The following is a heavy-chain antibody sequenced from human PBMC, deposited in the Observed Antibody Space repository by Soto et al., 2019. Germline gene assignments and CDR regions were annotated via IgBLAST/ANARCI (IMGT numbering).Heavy chain of an antibody. D-gene: IGHD6-6*01. CDR2: ISGSGGST. V-gene: IGHV3-23*01. Sequence: GGSLRLSCAASGFTFSSYAMSWVRQAPGKGLEWVSDISGSGGSTYYADSVKGRFTISRDTSKNTLYLQMNSLRAEDTAVYYCAKDLIAARPFWFDPWGQGTLVTVSS. J-gene: IGHJ5*02. CDR1: GFTFSSYA. CDR3: AKDLIAARPFWFDP.